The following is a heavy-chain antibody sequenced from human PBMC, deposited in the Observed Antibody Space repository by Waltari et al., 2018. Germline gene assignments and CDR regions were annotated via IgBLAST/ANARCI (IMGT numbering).Heavy chain of an antibody. V-gene: IGHV4-4*07. Sequence: QVQLQESGPGLVQPSQTLSLPRPVPRASIRSYSWRCDWQPAGKGLEWIGRIYTSGSTNYNPSLKSRVTMSVDTSKNQFSLKLSSVTAADTAVYYCARDRDYRVGWFDPWGQGTLVTVSS. CDR3: ARDRDYRVGWFDP. CDR2: IYTSGST. CDR1: RASIRSYS. D-gene: IGHD4-4*01. J-gene: IGHJ5*02.